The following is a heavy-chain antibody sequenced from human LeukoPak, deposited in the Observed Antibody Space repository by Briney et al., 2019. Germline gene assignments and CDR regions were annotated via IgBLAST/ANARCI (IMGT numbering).Heavy chain of an antibody. CDR3: ARGGHYYDSKLDY. D-gene: IGHD3-22*01. V-gene: IGHV4-34*01. Sequence: PSETLSLTCAVYGGSFSGYYWSWIRQPPGKGLEWIGEINHSGSTNYNASLKSRVTISVDTSKNQFSLKLSSVTAADTAVYYCARGGHYYDSKLDYWGQGTLVTVSS. CDR1: GGSFSGYY. CDR2: INHSGST. J-gene: IGHJ4*02.